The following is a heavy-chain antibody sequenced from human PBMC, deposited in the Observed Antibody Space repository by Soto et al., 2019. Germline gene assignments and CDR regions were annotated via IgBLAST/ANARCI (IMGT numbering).Heavy chain of an antibody. V-gene: IGHV4-39*01. J-gene: IGHJ4*02. CDR2: IYDSGNT. Sequence: SETLSLTCTVSGASISSSRYYWGWIRQPPGKGLEWIGSIYDSGNTYYNPSLKSRVTISVDTSKNQFSLKVTSVTAAETAMYYCVSRTEWPRCFDYWGQGTLVTVSS. D-gene: IGHD3-3*01. CDR1: GASISSSRYY. CDR3: VSRTEWPRCFDY.